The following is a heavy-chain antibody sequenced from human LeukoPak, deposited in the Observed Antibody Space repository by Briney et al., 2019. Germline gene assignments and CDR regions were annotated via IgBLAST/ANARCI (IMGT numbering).Heavy chain of an antibody. CDR3: ARESYRGSSFDY. Sequence: GGSLRLSCAASGFTFSSYEMNWVRQAPGKGLEWVSYISSSGSTIYYADSVKGRLTISRDNAKNSLYLQMNSLRAEDTAVYYCARESYRGSSFDYWGQGTLVTVSS. D-gene: IGHD4-23*01. V-gene: IGHV3-48*03. CDR2: ISSSGSTI. CDR1: GFTFSSYE. J-gene: IGHJ4*02.